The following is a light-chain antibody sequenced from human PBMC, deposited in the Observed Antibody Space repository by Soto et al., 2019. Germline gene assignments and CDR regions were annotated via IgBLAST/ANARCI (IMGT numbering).Light chain of an antibody. V-gene: IGLV2-14*01. CDR3: XXXTTGSTL. J-gene: IGLJ1*01. CDR1: SSDVGGYNY. CDR2: DVS. Sequence: QSALTQPASVSGSPGQSITISCTGTSSDVGGYNYVSWYQQRPGKAPKLMIYDVSNRPSGVSNRFSGSKSGDTASLTISGLQAEDEADYYXXXXTTGSTLFGTGTKVT.